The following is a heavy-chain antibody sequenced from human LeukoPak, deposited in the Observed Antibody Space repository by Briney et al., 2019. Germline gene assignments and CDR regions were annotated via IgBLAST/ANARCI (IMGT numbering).Heavy chain of an antibody. Sequence: ASVTVSCKASGYTLTSYGISWVRQAPGQGREWMGWISAYNGNTNYAQKLQGRVTMTTDTFTSTAYMELSSLRSDDTAVYYCARGFGPAPNVYYMDVWGKGTTVTVSS. J-gene: IGHJ6*03. V-gene: IGHV1-18*01. D-gene: IGHD3-10*01. CDR2: ISAYNGNT. CDR3: ARGFGPAPNVYYMDV. CDR1: GYTLTSYG.